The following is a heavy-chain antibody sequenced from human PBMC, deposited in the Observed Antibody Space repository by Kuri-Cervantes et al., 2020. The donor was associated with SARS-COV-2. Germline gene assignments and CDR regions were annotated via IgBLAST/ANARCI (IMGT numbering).Heavy chain of an antibody. V-gene: IGHV4-34*01. CDR3: ASASGYDFPPYY. CDR2: INHSGST. D-gene: IGHD5-12*01. CDR1: GGSFSGYY. Sequence: SQTLSLTCAVYGGSFSGYYWSWIRQPPGKGLEWIGEINHSGSTNYNPSLKSRVTISVDTSKNQFSLKLSSVTAADTAVYYCASASGYDFPPYYWGQGTLVTVSS. J-gene: IGHJ4*02.